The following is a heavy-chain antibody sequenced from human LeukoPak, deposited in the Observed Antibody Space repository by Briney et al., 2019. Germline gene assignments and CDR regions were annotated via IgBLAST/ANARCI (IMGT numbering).Heavy chain of an antibody. Sequence: SQTLSLTCAVSGGSISSGGYSWSWIRQPPGKGLEWIGYIYYSGSTNYNPSLKSRVTISVDTSKNQFSLKLSSVTAADTAVYYCARVLYRYCSSTSCYYNWFDPWGQGTLVTVSS. V-gene: IGHV4-30-4*07. D-gene: IGHD2-2*01. J-gene: IGHJ5*02. CDR1: GGSISSGGYS. CDR3: ARVLYRYCSSTSCYYNWFDP. CDR2: IYYSGST.